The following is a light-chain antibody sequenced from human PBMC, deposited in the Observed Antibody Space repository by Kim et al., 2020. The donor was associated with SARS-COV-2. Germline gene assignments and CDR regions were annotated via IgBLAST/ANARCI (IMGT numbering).Light chain of an antibody. CDR1: QSVSIN. CDR3: QQYDIWPPIT. CDR2: GAS. Sequence: SPVERAALSCRASQSVSINLAWYQHKPGQAPRLLIYGASTRATGVPARFSGSGSGTEFTLTISSLQSEDFAVYYCQQYDIWPPITFGQGTRLEIK. J-gene: IGKJ5*01. V-gene: IGKV3-15*01.